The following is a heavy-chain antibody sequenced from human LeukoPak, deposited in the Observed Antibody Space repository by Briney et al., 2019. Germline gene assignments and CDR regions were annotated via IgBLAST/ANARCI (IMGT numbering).Heavy chain of an antibody. V-gene: IGHV3-74*01. Sequence: GGSLRLSCAASGLTFSTYWMQWARHPPGRGLVWVSRIKRDGRNTSYADSGKGRFTISRDNAKNTLYLQMNSLRAEDTAVYYCANNRAASDYWGQGTLVTVSS. J-gene: IGHJ4*02. CDR3: ANNRAASDY. CDR1: GLTFSTYW. D-gene: IGHD1/OR15-1a*01. CDR2: IKRDGRNT.